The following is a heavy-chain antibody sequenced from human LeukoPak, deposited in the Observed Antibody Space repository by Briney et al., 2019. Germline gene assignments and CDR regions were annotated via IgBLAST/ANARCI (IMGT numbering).Heavy chain of an antibody. V-gene: IGHV4-34*01. Sequence: PSETLSLTCAVFYESFSGYYWSWIRQPPGKGLEWIGEINHSGSTNYNPSLKSRVTISVDTSKDQFSLKLNSVTAADTAVYYCARGRNWWELPKSFDYWGQGTLVTVSS. CDR3: ARGRNWWELPKSFDY. J-gene: IGHJ4*02. CDR1: YESFSGYY. CDR2: INHSGST. D-gene: IGHD1-26*01.